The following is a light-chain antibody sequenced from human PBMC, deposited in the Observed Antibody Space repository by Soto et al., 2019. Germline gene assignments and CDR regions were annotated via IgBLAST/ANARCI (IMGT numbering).Light chain of an antibody. J-gene: IGKJ4*01. CDR3: QQYNSYSLT. CDR1: QSISSW. Sequence: DIQMTQSPSTLSASVGDRVTITCRASQSISSWLAWYQQKPGKAPKLLIYKASSLESGVPSRFSGSGSGAEFTLTISSLQPDDFATYYCQQYNSYSLTFGGGTKVEIK. V-gene: IGKV1-5*03. CDR2: KAS.